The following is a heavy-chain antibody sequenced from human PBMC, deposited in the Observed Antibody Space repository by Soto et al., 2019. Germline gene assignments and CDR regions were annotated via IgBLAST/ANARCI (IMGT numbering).Heavy chain of an antibody. CDR2: IIPIFGTA. D-gene: IGHD3-9*01. CDR1: GGTFSSYA. Sequence: QVQLVQSGAEVKKPGSSVKVSCKASGGTFSSYAISWVRQAPGQGLEWMGGIIPIFGTANYAQKFQGKVTITADEATSTAYMGLSSLSSEDTAVYYWSRTYYDILTGYYRYWYFDLWGRGTLVTVSS. V-gene: IGHV1-69*01. J-gene: IGHJ2*01. CDR3: SRTYYDILTGYYRYWYFDL.